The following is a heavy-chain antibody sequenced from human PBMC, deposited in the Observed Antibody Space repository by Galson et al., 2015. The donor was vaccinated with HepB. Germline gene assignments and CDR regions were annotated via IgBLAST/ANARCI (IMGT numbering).Heavy chain of an antibody. CDR2: IKQDGSER. D-gene: IGHD1-14*01. CDR1: GFTFNSCW. Sequence: SLRLSCAASGFTFNSCWMSWVRQAPGKGLEWVANIKQDGSERYYVDSVKGRFTISRDNPKNSLYLQMNSLRVEDTAVYYCAREGATGILDYWGQGTLVTVSS. V-gene: IGHV3-7*03. J-gene: IGHJ4*02. CDR3: AREGATGILDY.